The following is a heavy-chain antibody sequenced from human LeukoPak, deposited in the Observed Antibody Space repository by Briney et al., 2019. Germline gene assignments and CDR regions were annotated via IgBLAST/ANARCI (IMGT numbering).Heavy chain of an antibody. Sequence: PGGSLRLSCAASGFTFSDYYMSWIRQAPGKGLEWVSYISSSGSTIYYADSVKGRFTISRDNAKNSLYLQMNSLRAEDTAVYYCARDTSSGWYYFDYWGQGTLVTVSS. CDR1: GFTFSDYY. CDR3: ARDTSSGWYYFDY. J-gene: IGHJ4*02. CDR2: ISSSGSTI. V-gene: IGHV3-11*01. D-gene: IGHD6-19*01.